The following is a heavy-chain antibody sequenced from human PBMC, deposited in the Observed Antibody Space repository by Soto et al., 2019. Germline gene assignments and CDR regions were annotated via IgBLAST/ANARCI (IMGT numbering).Heavy chain of an antibody. Sequence: QVQLVQSGAEVKKPGSSVKVSCKASGGTFGSYAITWVRRAPGQGLEWLGGIIPILNSPAYAQKFKARVVITADEITNTAYMELNSLRFDDTAVYYCAREAPYCTSATCPKFYDMDVRGQGTTVTVAS. CDR1: GGTFGSYA. V-gene: IGHV1-69*01. J-gene: IGHJ6*02. CDR2: IIPILNSP. D-gene: IGHD2-2*01. CDR3: AREAPYCTSATCPKFYDMDV.